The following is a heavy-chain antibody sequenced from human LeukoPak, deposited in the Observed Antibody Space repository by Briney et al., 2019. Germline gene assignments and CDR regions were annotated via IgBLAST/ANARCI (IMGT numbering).Heavy chain of an antibody. J-gene: IGHJ3*02. CDR2: ISYDGSNK. CDR1: GFTFSSYG. CDR3: AKPHTVTLPNDAFDI. D-gene: IGHD4-17*01. Sequence: PGGSLRLSCAASGFTFSSYGMHWVRQAPGKGLEWVAVISYDGSNKYYADSVKGRFTISRDNSKNTLYLQMNSLRAEDTAVYYCAKPHTVTLPNDAFDIWGQGTMVTVSS. V-gene: IGHV3-30*18.